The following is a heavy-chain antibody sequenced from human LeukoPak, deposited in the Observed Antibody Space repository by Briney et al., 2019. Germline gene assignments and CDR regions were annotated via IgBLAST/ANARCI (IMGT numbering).Heavy chain of an antibody. Sequence: GGSLRLSCAASGFTFSNAWMSWVRQAPGKGLEWVGRIKSKTDGGTTDYAAPVKCRFTISRDDSKNTLYLQMNSLKTEDTAVYYCTTLRGGVVVPAAMYYFDYWGQGTLVTVSS. D-gene: IGHD2-2*01. CDR1: GFTFSNAW. CDR3: TTLRGGVVVPAAMYYFDY. V-gene: IGHV3-15*01. CDR2: IKSKTDGGTT. J-gene: IGHJ4*02.